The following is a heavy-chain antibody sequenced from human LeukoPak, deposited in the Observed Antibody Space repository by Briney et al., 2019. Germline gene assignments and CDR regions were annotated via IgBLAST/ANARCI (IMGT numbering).Heavy chain of an antibody. CDR1: GGSISSSSYY. D-gene: IGHD1-26*01. Sequence: SETLSLTCTVSGGSISSSSYYWGWIRQPPGKGLEWIGSIYYSGSTYYNPSLKSRVTISVDTSKNQFSLKLSSVTAADTAVYYCARDRGSSVGATRYYYYMDVWGKGTTVTISS. V-gene: IGHV4-39*07. J-gene: IGHJ6*03. CDR2: IYYSGST. CDR3: ARDRGSSVGATRYYYYMDV.